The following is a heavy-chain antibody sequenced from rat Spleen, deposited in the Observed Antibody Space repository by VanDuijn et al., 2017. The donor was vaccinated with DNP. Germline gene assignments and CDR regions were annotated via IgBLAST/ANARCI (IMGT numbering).Heavy chain of an antibody. Sequence: EVQLQESGPGLVKPSQSLSLTCSVNYYSITSSYRWNWIRLFPGNKLEWMGYINSAGSTDNNPSLKSRISITRDTSKNQFFLQLNSVTTEDTATYYCARQPTGMDYWGQGVMVIVSS. CDR1: YYSITSSYR. CDR3: ARQPTGMDY. J-gene: IGHJ2*01. D-gene: IGHD1-7*01. V-gene: IGHV3-3*01. CDR2: INSAGST.